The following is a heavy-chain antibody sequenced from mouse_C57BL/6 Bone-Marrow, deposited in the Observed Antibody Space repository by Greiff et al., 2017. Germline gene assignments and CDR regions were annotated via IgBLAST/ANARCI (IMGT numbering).Heavy chain of an antibody. V-gene: IGHV1-55*01. CDR1: GYTFTSYW. D-gene: IGHD1-2*01. Sequence: QVQLKQPGAELVKPGASVKMSCKASGYTFTSYWITWVKQRPGQGLEWIGDIYPGSGSANYNEKFKSKATLTVDTSSSTAYMQLSSLTSEDSAVYYCARDYYGPGYYFDYWGQGTTRTVSS. J-gene: IGHJ2*01. CDR3: ARDYYGPGYYFDY. CDR2: IYPGSGSA.